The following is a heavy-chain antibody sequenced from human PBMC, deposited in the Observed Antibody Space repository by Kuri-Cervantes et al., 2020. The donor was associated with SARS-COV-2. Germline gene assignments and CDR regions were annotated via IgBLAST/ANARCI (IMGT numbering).Heavy chain of an antibody. V-gene: IGHV1-69*13. CDR2: IIPIFGTA. Sequence: SVKVSCRASGGTFSSYAISWVRQAPGQGLEWMGGIIPIFGTANYAQKFQGRVTITAYESTSTAYMELSSLRSEDTAVYYCARERVVGATYRPPYNWFDPWGQGTVVTVPS. CDR1: GGTFSSYA. D-gene: IGHD1-26*01. CDR3: ARERVVGATYRPPYNWFDP. J-gene: IGHJ5*02.